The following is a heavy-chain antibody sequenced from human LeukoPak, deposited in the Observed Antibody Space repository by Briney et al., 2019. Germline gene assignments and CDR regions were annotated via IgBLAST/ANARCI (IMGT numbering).Heavy chain of an antibody. CDR1: GFTFTSYT. D-gene: IGHD2/OR15-2a*01. CDR2: ITSSSSTI. Sequence: VGSLRLSCAASGFTFTSYTMNWVRQAPGKGLEWVSYITSSSSTIYYADSVKGRFTMSRDNAENSLYLQMNSLRAEDTAVYYCARNFDSWGQGTLVTVSS. J-gene: IGHJ4*02. V-gene: IGHV3-48*01. CDR3: ARNFDS.